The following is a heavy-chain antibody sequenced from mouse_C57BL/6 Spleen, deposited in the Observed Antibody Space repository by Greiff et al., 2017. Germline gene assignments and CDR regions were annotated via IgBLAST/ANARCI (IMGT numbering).Heavy chain of an antibody. V-gene: IGHV14-2*01. CDR2: IDPEDGET. CDR3: ASDYGSSRRPNYYYAMDY. J-gene: IGHJ4*01. Sequence: VQLQQSGAELVKPGASVKLSCTASGFNIKDYYMHWVKQRTEQGLEWIGRIDPEDGETKYAPKFQGKATITADTSSNTAYRQLSSLTSEDTAVYYCASDYGSSRRPNYYYAMDYWGQGTSVTVSS. D-gene: IGHD1-1*01. CDR1: GFNIKDYY.